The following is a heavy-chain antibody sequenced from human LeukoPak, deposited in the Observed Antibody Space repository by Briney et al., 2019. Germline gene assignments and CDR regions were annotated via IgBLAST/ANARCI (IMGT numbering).Heavy chain of an antibody. V-gene: IGHV3-74*01. Sequence: QAGGSLRLSCTASGFTFSSYWMQWVRQAPGKGLVWVSRINSDGSSPSYADSVKGRFTISRDNSKNTLYLQMNSLRAEDTAVYYCARVYYDSSGYYYLDYWGQGTLVTVSS. CDR1: GFTFSSYW. J-gene: IGHJ4*02. D-gene: IGHD3-22*01. CDR3: ARVYYDSSGYYYLDY. CDR2: INSDGSSP.